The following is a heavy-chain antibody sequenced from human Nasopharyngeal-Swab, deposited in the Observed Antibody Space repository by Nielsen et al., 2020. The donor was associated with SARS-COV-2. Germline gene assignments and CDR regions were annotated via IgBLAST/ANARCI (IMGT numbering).Heavy chain of an antibody. D-gene: IGHD6-19*01. V-gene: IGHV3-7*01. Sequence: GESLKISCAASGFTFSSYWMSWVRQAPGKGLEWVANIKQDGGEKYYVDSVKGRFTISRDNAKNSLFLQMNSLRVADTAVYYCARLLEVGGTPLDYWGQGTLVSVSS. CDR1: GFTFSSYW. CDR3: ARLLEVGGTPLDY. J-gene: IGHJ4*02. CDR2: IKQDGGEK.